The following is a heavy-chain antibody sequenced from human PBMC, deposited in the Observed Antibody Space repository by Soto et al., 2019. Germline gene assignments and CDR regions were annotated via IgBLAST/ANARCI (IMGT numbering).Heavy chain of an antibody. CDR1: GYTVTTSG. J-gene: IGHJ4*02. D-gene: IGHD1-7*01. CDR2: IRAKSGNT. CDR3: TRAGASDWNYVSTSS. Sequence: QLVQSGAEVKKPGASVKVSCKASGYTVTTSGFNWVRQAPGQGLEWMGGIRAKSGNTNYAQKLQGRVTMTTDTSTSTVYMELKSLTSDDTAIYYCTRAGASDWNYVSTSSWGQGTLVTVSS. V-gene: IGHV1-18*04.